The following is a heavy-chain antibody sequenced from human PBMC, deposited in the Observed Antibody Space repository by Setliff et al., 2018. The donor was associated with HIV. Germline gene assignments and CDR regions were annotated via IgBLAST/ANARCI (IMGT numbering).Heavy chain of an antibody. CDR3: APGGPDYSDYPYFYA. J-gene: IGHJ4*02. V-gene: IGHV4-39*07. Sequence: SETLSLTCTVSGGSIRSNSYYWGWIRQPPGKGLEWIGSIYHSGRTYYNPSLKSRVTMSVDTSKNQFSLKLNSQIDADTALYFCAPGGPDYSDYPYFYAWGQRTLVTVSS. CDR2: IYHSGRT. D-gene: IGHD3-22*01. CDR1: GGSIRSNSYY.